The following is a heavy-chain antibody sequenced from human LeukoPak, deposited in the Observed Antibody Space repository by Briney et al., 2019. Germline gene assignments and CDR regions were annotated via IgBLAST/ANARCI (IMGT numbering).Heavy chain of an antibody. J-gene: IGHJ4*02. CDR2: ISSTIITT. D-gene: IGHD1-20*01. CDR3: VRSVYNWNDVDY. CDR1: GFTFSDYY. V-gene: IGHV3-11*01. Sequence: GGSLRLSCAASGFTFSDYYMSWIRQAPGKGLEWVSYISSTIITTYCADSVKGRFTISRDNAKNSLYLQMNSLRAEDTAVYYSVRSVYNWNDVDYWGQGTLVTVSS.